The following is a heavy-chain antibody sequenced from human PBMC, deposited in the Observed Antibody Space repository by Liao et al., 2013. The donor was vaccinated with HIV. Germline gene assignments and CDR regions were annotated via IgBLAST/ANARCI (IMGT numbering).Heavy chain of an antibody. CDR2: IYTSGST. D-gene: IGHD1-7*01. J-gene: IGHJ4*02. CDR3: ARDLLGWAGTTKGYNY. Sequence: QVQLQESGPGLVKSSETLSLTCTVSGGSISSYYWSWIRQAAGKGLEWIGRIYTSGSTNYNPSLKSRVTMSVDTSKNQFSLKLSSVTAADTAVYYCARDLLGWAGTTKGYNYWGQGILVTVSS. CDR1: GGSISSYY. V-gene: IGHV4-4*07.